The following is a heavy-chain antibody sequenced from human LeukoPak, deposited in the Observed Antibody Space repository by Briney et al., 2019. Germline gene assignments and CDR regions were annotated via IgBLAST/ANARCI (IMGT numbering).Heavy chain of an antibody. CDR3: ARRPPELYCGGDCSHYFDY. D-gene: IGHD2-21*02. CDR1: GFTFSNYA. CDR2: ISYVGIKR. Sequence: GGSLRLSCAASGFTFSNYAMHWVSQAPGKGLGWEGVISYVGIKRYYADSVKGRFTFSRDNSNKKLYLQMNSLRAEDTAVYCCARRPPELYCGGDCSHYFDYGGQGTLVTVSS. V-gene: IGHV3-30-3*01. J-gene: IGHJ4*02.